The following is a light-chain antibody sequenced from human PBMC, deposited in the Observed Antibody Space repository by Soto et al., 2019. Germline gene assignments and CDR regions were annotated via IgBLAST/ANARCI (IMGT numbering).Light chain of an antibody. Sequence: EIVLTQSPATLSFSPVERFTLSCRASQSVSNSLAWYQQKPGQPPRLLIYDVSNRATGIPARFSGSGSGTDFTLTITSLEPEDFAVYFCHQRYNWPRVTFGQGTRLEIK. V-gene: IGKV3-11*01. CDR2: DVS. J-gene: IGKJ5*01. CDR1: QSVSNS. CDR3: HQRYNWPRVT.